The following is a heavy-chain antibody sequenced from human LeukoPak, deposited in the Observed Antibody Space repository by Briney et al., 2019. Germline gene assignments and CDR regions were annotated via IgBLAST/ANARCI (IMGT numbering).Heavy chain of an antibody. CDR2: IYYTGNT. CDR1: GGSINSYY. CDR3: ARHECGGSCYPEDY. V-gene: IGHV4-59*08. D-gene: IGHD2-15*01. Sequence: SETLSLTCTVSGGSINSYYWSWIRQPPGKGLEWIGYIYYTGNTNYNPSLESRVIISVDTSKNQFSLKLSSVTAADTAVYYCARHECGGSCYPEDYWGQGTLVTVSS. J-gene: IGHJ4*02.